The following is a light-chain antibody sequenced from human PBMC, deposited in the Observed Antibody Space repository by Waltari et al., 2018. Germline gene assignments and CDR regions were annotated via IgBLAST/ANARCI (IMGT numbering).Light chain of an antibody. Sequence: EIVLTQSPATLSLSPGERATLPCRASQNVSCALAWYQQKPGQAPRLLIYDASNRATGIPARFSGSGSGTDFTLTISSLEPEDFVVYFCQQRTNWHFGQGTKLEIK. V-gene: IGKV3-11*01. CDR2: DAS. CDR1: QNVSCA. J-gene: IGKJ2*01. CDR3: QQRTNWH.